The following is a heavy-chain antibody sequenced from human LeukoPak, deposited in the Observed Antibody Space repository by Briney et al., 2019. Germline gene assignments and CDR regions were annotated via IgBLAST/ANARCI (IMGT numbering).Heavy chain of an antibody. D-gene: IGHD5-18*01. V-gene: IGHV3-53*01. CDR3: ARNQTAPGYYYYMDD. CDR1: GFTVISNY. Sequence: PGGALRLSCSASGFTVISNYMSSVRQAPGKGLEWVSVIYSGGSTYYADSVKGRFTISRDNSKNTPYLKMNSLRAEDTAVYYCARNQTAPGYYYYMDDWGQGTPVTVSS. CDR2: IYSGGST. J-gene: IGHJ6*03.